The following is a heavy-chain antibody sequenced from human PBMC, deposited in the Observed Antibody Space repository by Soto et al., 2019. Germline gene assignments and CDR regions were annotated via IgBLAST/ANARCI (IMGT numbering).Heavy chain of an antibody. J-gene: IGHJ6*02. Sequence: SETLSLTCTVSGGSISSYYWSWIRQPPGKGLEWIGYIYYSGSTNYNPSLKSRVTISVDTSKNQFSLKLSSVTAADTAVYYCARDLLRGYSVVWGQGTTVTVS. CDR2: IYYSGST. CDR1: GGSISSYY. D-gene: IGHD6-13*01. CDR3: ARDLLRGYSVV. V-gene: IGHV4-59*01.